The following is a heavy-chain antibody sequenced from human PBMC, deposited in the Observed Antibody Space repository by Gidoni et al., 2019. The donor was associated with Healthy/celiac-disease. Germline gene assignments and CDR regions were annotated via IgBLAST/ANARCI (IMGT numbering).Heavy chain of an antibody. CDR1: GFTFSSYA. D-gene: IGHD3-22*01. J-gene: IGHJ3*02. Sequence: VQLLESGGGLVQPGGSLRLSCSASGFTFSSYAMSWVRQAAGKGMEWVSAISGSGGSTYYADSVKDRFTISRDKSKNTLYLQMNSMRAEDTAVYYCAKDTYYYESSGAFDIWGQGTMVTVSS. CDR2: ISGSGGST. CDR3: AKDTYYYESSGAFDI. V-gene: IGHV3-23*01.